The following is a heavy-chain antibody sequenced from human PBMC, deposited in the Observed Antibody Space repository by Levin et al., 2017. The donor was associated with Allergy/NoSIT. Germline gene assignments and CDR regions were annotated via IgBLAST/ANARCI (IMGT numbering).Heavy chain of an antibody. Sequence: GGSLRLSCAASGFTFSSYAMTWVRQAPGKGLEWVSAISGSGGSTYYADSVKGRFTISRDNSKNTLYLQMNSLRAEDTAVYYCAKGGAWDTAMAHDYWGQGTLVTVSS. D-gene: IGHD5-18*01. CDR1: GFTFSSYA. J-gene: IGHJ4*02. CDR2: ISGSGGST. V-gene: IGHV3-23*01. CDR3: AKGGAWDTAMAHDY.